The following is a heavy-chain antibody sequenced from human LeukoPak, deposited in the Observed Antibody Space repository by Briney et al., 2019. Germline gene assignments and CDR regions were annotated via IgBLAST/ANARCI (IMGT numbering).Heavy chain of an antibody. Sequence: GGSLRLSCAASGFTFSSYGMHWVRQAPGKGLEWVAVIWYDGSNKYYADSVKGRFTISRDNSKNTLYLQMNSLRAEDTAVYYCARVTSGSYSYYFDYWGQGTLVTVSS. CDR2: IWYDGSNK. V-gene: IGHV3-33*01. J-gene: IGHJ4*02. D-gene: IGHD1-26*01. CDR1: GFTFSSYG. CDR3: ARVTSGSYSYYFDY.